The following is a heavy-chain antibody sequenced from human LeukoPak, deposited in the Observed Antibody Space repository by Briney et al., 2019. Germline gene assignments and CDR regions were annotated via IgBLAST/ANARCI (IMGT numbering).Heavy chain of an antibody. CDR3: ATRGIERIFRYFDL. CDR1: GYTLTELS. D-gene: IGHD3-3*01. CDR2: FDPEDGET. Sequence: ASVKVPCKVSGYTLTELSMHWVRQAPGKGLEWMGGFDPEDGETIYVQKFQGRVTMTEDTSTDTAYMELSSLRSEDTAVYYCATRGIERIFRYFDLWGRGTLVTVSS. J-gene: IGHJ2*01. V-gene: IGHV1-24*01.